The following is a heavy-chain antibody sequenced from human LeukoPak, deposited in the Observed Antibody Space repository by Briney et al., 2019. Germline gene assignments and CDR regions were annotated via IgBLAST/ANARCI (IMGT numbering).Heavy chain of an antibody. CDR3: ARAIVGPTGRFDP. CDR1: GFTFSSYS. Sequence: PGGSLRLSCAASGFTFSSYSMNWVRQAPGNGLELFSSISSAGTYIYYADSVKGRFTISRDNAKNSLYLQMNSLRAEDTAVYYCARAIVGPTGRFDPWGQGTLVTVSS. CDR2: ISSAGTYI. D-gene: IGHD1-26*01. J-gene: IGHJ5*02. V-gene: IGHV3-21*01.